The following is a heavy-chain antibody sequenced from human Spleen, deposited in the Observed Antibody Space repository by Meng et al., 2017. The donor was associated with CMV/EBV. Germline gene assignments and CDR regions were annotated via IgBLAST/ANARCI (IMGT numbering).Heavy chain of an antibody. D-gene: IGHD3-3*01. Sequence: ASGFTFSSSSMNWVRQAPGKGLEWVSSISSSSSYIYYADSVKGRFTISRDNAKNSLYLQMNSLRAEDTAVYYCASGYDFWSGYYTGYWGQGTLVTVSS. CDR3: ASGYDFWSGYYTGY. CDR2: ISSSSSYI. CDR1: GFTFSSSS. V-gene: IGHV3-21*01. J-gene: IGHJ4*02.